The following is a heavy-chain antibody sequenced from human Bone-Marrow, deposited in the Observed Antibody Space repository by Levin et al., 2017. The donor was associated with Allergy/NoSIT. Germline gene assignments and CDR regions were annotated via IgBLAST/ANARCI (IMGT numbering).Heavy chain of an antibody. Sequence: SCAASGFTFSKYWMHWVRQAPGKGLEWVARASDDGSNRGYVDSVRGRFTISRDNSKNTLFLQMSSLRAEDTAVYYCASEWSGWATFDYWGQGALVTVSS. CDR2: ASDDGSNR. CDR3: ASEWSGWATFDY. V-gene: IGHV3-74*01. CDR1: GFTFSKYW. J-gene: IGHJ4*02. D-gene: IGHD6-19*01.